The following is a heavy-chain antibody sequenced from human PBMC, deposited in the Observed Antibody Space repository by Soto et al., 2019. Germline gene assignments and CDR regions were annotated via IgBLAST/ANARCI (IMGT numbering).Heavy chain of an antibody. CDR1: GFTFSSYA. D-gene: IGHD3-22*01. Sequence: GGSLRLSCAASGFTFSSYAMSWVRQAPGKGLEWVSAISGSGGSTYYADSVKGRFTISRDNSKNTLYLQMNSLRAEDTAVYYCAKLAAYYYDSSGYYPGPQEERAEYFQHWGQGTLVTVSS. CDR3: AKLAAYYYDSSGYYPGPQEERAEYFQH. J-gene: IGHJ1*01. V-gene: IGHV3-23*01. CDR2: ISGSGGST.